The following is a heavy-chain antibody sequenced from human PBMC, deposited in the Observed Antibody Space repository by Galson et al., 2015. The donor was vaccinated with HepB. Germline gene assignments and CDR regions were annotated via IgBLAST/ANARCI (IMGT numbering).Heavy chain of an antibody. CDR1: GFTFGTYW. J-gene: IGHJ6*03. CDR3: VRLGLYYSYYYMDV. V-gene: IGHV3-7*03. CDR2: IKQDGSGK. Sequence: SLRLSCAASGFTFGTYWMSWVRQAPGKWLDWVANIKQDGSGKYYVDSVKGRFTISRDNAKNSLYLQMNGLRAEDTAVYYCVRLGLYYSYYYMDVWGKGTTVTVSS.